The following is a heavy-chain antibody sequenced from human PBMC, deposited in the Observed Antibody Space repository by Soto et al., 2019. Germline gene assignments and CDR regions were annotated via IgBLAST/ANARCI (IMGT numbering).Heavy chain of an antibody. D-gene: IGHD6-19*01. CDR2: IYWDDDK. CDR3: AHIVVAGLGYYFDY. V-gene: IGHV2-5*02. CDR1: GFSLSSTRMA. Sequence: QITLKESGPTLVKPTQTLTLTCTFSGFSLSSTRMAVGWIRQPPGKALAWLALIYWDDDKRDSPFLKSRLTITKYPSKNQVVRTMSNMDPVDTARYYCAHIVVAGLGYYFDYWGQGTLVTVSS. J-gene: IGHJ4*02.